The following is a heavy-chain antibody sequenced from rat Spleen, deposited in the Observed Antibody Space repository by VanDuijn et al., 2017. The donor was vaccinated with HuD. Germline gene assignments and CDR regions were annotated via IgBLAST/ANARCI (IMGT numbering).Heavy chain of an antibody. D-gene: IGHD1-9*01. CDR3: ARQAGYNYYFDY. J-gene: IGHJ2*01. CDR2: ITYDGSST. V-gene: IGHV5-7*01. Sequence: EVQLVESGGGLVQPGRSLKLSCAASGFTFSDYNMAWVRQTPKRGLEWVATITYDGSSTYYRDSVKGRFTISRDNAENTLYLQMDSLRSEDTATYYCARQAGYNYYFDYWGQGVMVTVSS. CDR1: GFTFSDYN.